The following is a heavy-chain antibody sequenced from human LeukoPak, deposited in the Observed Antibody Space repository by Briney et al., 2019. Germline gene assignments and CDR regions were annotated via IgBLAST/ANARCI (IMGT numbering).Heavy chain of an antibody. V-gene: IGHV4-61*01. CDR1: GGSVSSGSYY. D-gene: IGHD5-24*01. CDR2: IYYSGST. J-gene: IGHJ4*02. CDR3: AARYNTLKYYFDY. Sequence: SETLSLTCTVSGGSVSSGSYYWSWIRQPPGKGLEWIGYIYYSGSTNYNPSLKSRVTISVDTSKNRFSLKLSSVTAADTAVYYCAARYNTLKYYFDYWGQGTLVTVSS.